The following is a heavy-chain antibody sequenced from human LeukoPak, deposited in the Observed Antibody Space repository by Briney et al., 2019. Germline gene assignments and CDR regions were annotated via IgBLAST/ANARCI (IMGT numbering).Heavy chain of an antibody. CDR1: GGSISSYY. V-gene: IGHV4-59*08. J-gene: IGHJ2*01. D-gene: IGHD3-3*01. CDR3: ARVSRDFWSGYYSYWYFDL. Sequence: SETLSLTCTVSGGSISSYYWSWIRQPPGKGLEWIGYIYYSGSTNYNPSLKSRVTISVDTSKNQFSLKLSSVTAADTAVYYCARVSRDFWSGYYSYWYFDLWGRGTLVTVSS. CDR2: IYYSGST.